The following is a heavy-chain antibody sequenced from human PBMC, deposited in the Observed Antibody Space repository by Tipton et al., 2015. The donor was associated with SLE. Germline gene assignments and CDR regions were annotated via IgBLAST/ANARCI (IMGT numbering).Heavy chain of an antibody. D-gene: IGHD3-10*01. CDR3: ARDPDGSGSYYIASAFDT. V-gene: IGHV1-3*01. CDR1: GYTFTSYA. Sequence: QSGAEVKKPGASVKVSCKASGYTFTSYAMHWVRQAPGQRLEWMGWINAGNGNTKYSQKFQGRVTITRDTSASTAYMELSSLRSEDTAVSYCARDPDGSGSYYIASAFDTWGQGTMLSVSS. J-gene: IGHJ3*02. CDR2: INAGNGNT.